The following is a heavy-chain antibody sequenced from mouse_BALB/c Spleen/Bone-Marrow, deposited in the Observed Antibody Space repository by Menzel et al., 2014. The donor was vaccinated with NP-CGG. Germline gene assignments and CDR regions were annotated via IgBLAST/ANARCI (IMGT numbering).Heavy chain of an antibody. J-gene: IGHJ2*01. V-gene: IGHV2-9*02. Sequence: VKLVESGPGLVSPSQSLSITCTVSGFSLTSNGVHWVRQPPGKGLEWLGVIWTGGSTNYNSALMSRLSISKDNSKSQVFLKMNGLQTDDTAMYYCARGAYYRFFDYWGQGTTLTVSS. D-gene: IGHD2-14*01. CDR1: GFSLTSNG. CDR3: ARGAYYRFFDY. CDR2: IWTGGST.